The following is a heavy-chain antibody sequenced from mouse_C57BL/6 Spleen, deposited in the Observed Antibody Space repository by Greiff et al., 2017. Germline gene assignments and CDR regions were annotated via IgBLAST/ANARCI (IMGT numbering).Heavy chain of an antibody. CDR3: ARRATIFDY. V-gene: IGHV1-50*01. D-gene: IGHD3-1*01. J-gene: IGHJ2*01. CDR1: GYTFTSYW. Sequence: QVQLQQPGAELVKPGASVKLSCKASGYTFTSYWMQWVKQRPGQGLEWIGEIDPSDSYTNYNQKFKGKATLTVDTSSSTAYMQLSSLKSEDSAFYYCARRATIFDYWGQGTTLTVSS. CDR2: IDPSDSYT.